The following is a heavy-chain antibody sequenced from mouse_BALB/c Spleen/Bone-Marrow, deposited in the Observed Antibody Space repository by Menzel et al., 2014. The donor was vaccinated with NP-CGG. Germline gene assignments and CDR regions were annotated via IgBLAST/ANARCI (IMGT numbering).Heavy chain of an antibody. Sequence: EVQLQQSGAALVKPGASVKLSRTASGFNIKDTYMHWVKQRPEQGLEWIGRIDPANGNTKYDPKFQGKATITADTSSNTAYLQLRRLTSEDTAVYYCARWGKLGRGYFDVWGAGTAVTVSS. CDR1: GFNIKDTY. V-gene: IGHV14-3*02. D-gene: IGHD4-1*01. J-gene: IGHJ1*01. CDR3: ARWGKLGRGYFDV. CDR2: IDPANGNT.